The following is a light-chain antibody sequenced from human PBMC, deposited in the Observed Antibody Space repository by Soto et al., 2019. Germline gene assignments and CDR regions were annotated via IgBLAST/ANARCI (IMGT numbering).Light chain of an antibody. CDR2: DAS. J-gene: IGKJ1*01. Sequence: LPQSHAPLSLAPGERDHPSCRASQSVSSYLAWYQQKTGQAPRLLLYDASSRATGIPDRFSGSGSGTDLTRTISRLEPEDFAVYYGQQYGSSPPTWTFGQGTKVDLK. CDR3: QQYGSSPPTWT. CDR1: QSVSSY. V-gene: IGKV3-20*01.